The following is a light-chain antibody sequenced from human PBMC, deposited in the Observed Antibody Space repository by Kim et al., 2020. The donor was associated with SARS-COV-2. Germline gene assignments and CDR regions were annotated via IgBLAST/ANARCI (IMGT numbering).Light chain of an antibody. V-gene: IGKV3-20*01. Sequence: EIVLTQSPGILSVSPGQGAILSCRASQTIDRNFLAWYQQVPGLPPRLLIYDVSIRATGVPDRFSGSASGTVFTLTIDRLQPEDFAVYFCHQYAKSQKTFSQGTKLEI. J-gene: IGKJ2*01. CDR1: QTIDRNF. CDR2: DVS. CDR3: HQYAKSQKT.